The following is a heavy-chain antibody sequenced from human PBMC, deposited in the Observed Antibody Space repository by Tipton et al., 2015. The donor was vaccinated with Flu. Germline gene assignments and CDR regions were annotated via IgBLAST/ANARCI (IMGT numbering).Heavy chain of an antibody. Sequence: SGFTFSSYGMHWVRQAPGKGLEWVAVIWYDGSNKYYADSVKGRFTISRDNSKNTLYLQMNSLRAEDTAVYYCAREGGGYSSSWYTPPGDYWGQGTLATVSS. CDR1: GFTFSSYG. CDR3: AREGGGYSSSWYTPPGDY. V-gene: IGHV3-33*01. J-gene: IGHJ4*02. D-gene: IGHD6-13*01. CDR2: IWYDGSNK.